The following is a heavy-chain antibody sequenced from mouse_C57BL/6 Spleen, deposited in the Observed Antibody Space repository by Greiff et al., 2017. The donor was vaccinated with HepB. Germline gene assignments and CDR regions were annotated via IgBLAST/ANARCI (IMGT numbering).Heavy chain of an antibody. CDR1: GYAFSSYW. V-gene: IGHV1-80*01. CDR3: ARGGRGDYAMDY. Sequence: VHLVESGAELVKPGASVKISCKASGYAFSSYWMNWVKQRPGKGLEWIGQIYPGDGDTNYNGKFKGKATLTADKSSSTAYMQLSSLTSEDSAVYFCARGGRGDYAMDYWGQGTSVTVSS. CDR2: IYPGDGDT. D-gene: IGHD1-1*01. J-gene: IGHJ4*01.